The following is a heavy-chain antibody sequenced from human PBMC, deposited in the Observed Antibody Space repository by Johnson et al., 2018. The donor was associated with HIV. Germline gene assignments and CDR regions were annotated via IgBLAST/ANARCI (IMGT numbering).Heavy chain of an antibody. CDR2: MWYDGSNK. J-gene: IGHJ3*02. CDR1: GFTFSTYG. CDR3: TTDLVPAAKEPVVVGGAFDI. V-gene: IGHV3-33*01. Sequence: QVQLVESGGGVVQPGRSLRLSCAASGFTFSTYGMHWVRQAPGKGLEWVAVMWYDGSNKYYADSVKGRFTISRDNSKNTLYLQMNSLKTEDTAVYYCTTDLVPAAKEPVVVGGAFDIWGQGTMVTVSS. D-gene: IGHD2-2*01.